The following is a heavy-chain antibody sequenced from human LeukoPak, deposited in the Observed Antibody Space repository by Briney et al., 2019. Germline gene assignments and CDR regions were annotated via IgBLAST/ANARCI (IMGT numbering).Heavy chain of an antibody. CDR3: ARRDSGWYLGLGFDY. D-gene: IGHD6-19*01. J-gene: IGHJ4*02. CDR2: IYHSGST. CDR1: GGSISSSNW. Sequence: PSGTLSLTCAVSGGSISSSNWWSWVRQPPGKGLEWIGEIYHSGSTNYNPSLKSRVTISVDKSKNQFSLKLRSVTAADTAVYYCARRDSGWYLGLGFDYWGQGTLVTVSS. V-gene: IGHV4-4*02.